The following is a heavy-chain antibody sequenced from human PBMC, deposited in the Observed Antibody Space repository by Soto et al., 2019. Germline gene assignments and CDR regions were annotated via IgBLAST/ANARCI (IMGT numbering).Heavy chain of an antibody. CDR1: GYSFTTYR. V-gene: IGHV1-46*01. CDR3: ARAQPNTFSWKDAFDI. Sequence: GASVKVSCKASGYSFTTYRIHWVRQAPGQGLEWMGIINPSGGSTTYAQKVQDRVTLTRDTFTSTVYMELSSLRSEDTAVYFCARAQPNTFSWKDAFDIWGQGTMVTVSS. D-gene: IGHD6-13*01. CDR2: INPSGGST. J-gene: IGHJ3*02.